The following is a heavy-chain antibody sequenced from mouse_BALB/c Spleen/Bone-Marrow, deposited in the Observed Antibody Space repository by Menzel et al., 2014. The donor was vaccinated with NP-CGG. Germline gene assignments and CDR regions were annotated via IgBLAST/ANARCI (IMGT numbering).Heavy chain of an antibody. V-gene: IGHV1-54*01. Sequence: VQLQQSGAEPVRPGTSVKVSCKASGYAFTNYLIEWVKQRPGQGLEWIGVINPGSGGTNYNEKFKAKATLTADKSSSTAYMQLSSLTSDDSAVYFCARCLTGTSARDCWGQGTSVTVSS. J-gene: IGHJ4*01. CDR2: INPGSGGT. CDR3: ARCLTGTSARDC. D-gene: IGHD4-1*01. CDR1: GYAFTNYL.